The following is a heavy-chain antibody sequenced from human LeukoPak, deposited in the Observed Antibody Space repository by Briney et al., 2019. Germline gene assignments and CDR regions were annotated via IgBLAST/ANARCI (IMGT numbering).Heavy chain of an antibody. D-gene: IGHD3-22*01. CDR3: ASSFYYDSSGYYYFNWFDP. CDR2: IIPILGTA. J-gene: IGHJ5*02. CDR1: GGTFSSYA. V-gene: IGHV1-69*13. Sequence: SVKVSCKASGGTFSSYAISWVRQAPGQGLEWMGGIIPILGTANYAQKFQGRVTITADESTSTAYMELSSLRSEDTAVYYCASSFYYDSSGYYYFNWFDPWGQGTLVTVSS.